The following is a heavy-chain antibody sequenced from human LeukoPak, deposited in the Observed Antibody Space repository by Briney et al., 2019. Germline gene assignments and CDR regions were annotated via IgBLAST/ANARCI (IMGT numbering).Heavy chain of an antibody. CDR3: ARDGSDILTGYLDY. CDR1: GGTFSSYA. J-gene: IGHJ4*02. D-gene: IGHD3-9*01. CDR2: IIPIFGTA. V-gene: IGHV1-69*13. Sequence: VASVKVSCKASGGTFSSYAISWVRQAPGQGLEWMGGIIPIFGTANYAQKFQGRVTITADESTSTAYMELSSLRSEDTAVYYCARDGSDILTGYLDYWGQGTLVTVSS.